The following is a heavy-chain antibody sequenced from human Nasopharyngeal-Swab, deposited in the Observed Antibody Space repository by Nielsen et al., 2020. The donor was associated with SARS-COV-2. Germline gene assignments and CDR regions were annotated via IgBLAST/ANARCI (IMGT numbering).Heavy chain of an antibody. J-gene: IGHJ4*02. V-gene: IGHV1-69*10. Sequence: SGKVSCKGSGGTFSKNAISWGRQAPGQGLEWMGGIIVNLGMTKYAQKFKDSVIINADESTGTAYMELSSLRSEDTAVYYCATWGIGYGENAHATFDSWGQGTQVTSPQ. D-gene: IGHD4-17*01. CDR1: GGTFSKNA. CDR2: IIVNLGMT. CDR3: ATWGIGYGENAHATFDS.